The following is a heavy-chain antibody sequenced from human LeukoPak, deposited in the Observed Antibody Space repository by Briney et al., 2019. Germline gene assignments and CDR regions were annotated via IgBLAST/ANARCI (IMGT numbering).Heavy chain of an antibody. Sequence: GGSLRLSCAASGFTFSSYGMHWVRQAPGKGLEWVAFIRYDGSNKYHADSVRGRFTISRDNSKNTLYLQMNSLRAEDTAVYYCAKGLYSSSWHRFDYWGQGTLVTVSS. CDR1: GFTFSSYG. D-gene: IGHD6-13*01. V-gene: IGHV3-30*02. J-gene: IGHJ4*02. CDR2: IRYDGSNK. CDR3: AKGLYSSSWHRFDY.